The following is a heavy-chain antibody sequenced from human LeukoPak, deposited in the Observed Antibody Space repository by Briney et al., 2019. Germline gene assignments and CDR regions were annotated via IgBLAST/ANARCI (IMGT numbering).Heavy chain of an antibody. Sequence: SVKVSCKASGGTFSSYAISWVRQAPGQGLEWMGGIIPIFGTANYAQKFQGRVTITADESASTAYMELSSLRSEDTAVYYCAREAVGSGSYFDYWGQGTLVTVSS. CDR1: GGTFSSYA. CDR3: AREAVGSGSYFDY. CDR2: IIPIFGTA. D-gene: IGHD1-26*01. J-gene: IGHJ4*02. V-gene: IGHV1-69*13.